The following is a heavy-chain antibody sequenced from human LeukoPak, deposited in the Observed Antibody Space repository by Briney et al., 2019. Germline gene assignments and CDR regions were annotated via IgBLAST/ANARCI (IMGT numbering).Heavy chain of an antibody. D-gene: IGHD2-21*02. CDR2: IWYDGSNK. V-gene: IGHV3-33*01. J-gene: IGHJ4*02. CDR3: ARDLGDCIPGPLDY. Sequence: PGGSLRLSCAASGFTFSSYGMHSVRQAPGKGLEGVAIIWYDGSNKYYADSVKGRFTISRDNSKNTLYLQMNSLRAEDTAVYYCARDLGDCIPGPLDYWGQGTLVTVSS. CDR1: GFTFSSYG.